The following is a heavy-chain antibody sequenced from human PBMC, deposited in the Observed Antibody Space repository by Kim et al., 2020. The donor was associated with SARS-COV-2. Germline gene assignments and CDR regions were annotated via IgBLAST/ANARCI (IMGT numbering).Heavy chain of an antibody. J-gene: IGHJ3*02. Sequence: SVKVSCKASGGTFSSYAISWVRQAPGQGLEWMGGIIPIFGTANYAQKFQGRVTITADESTSTAYMELSSLRSEDTAVYYCARDVAGYCSGGSCFGAFDIWGQGTMVTVSS. V-gene: IGHV1-69*13. CDR1: GGTFSSYA. CDR3: ARDVAGYCSGGSCFGAFDI. CDR2: IIPIFGTA. D-gene: IGHD2-15*01.